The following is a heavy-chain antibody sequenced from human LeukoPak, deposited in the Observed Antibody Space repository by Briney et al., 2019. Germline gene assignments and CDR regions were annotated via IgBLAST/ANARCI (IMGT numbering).Heavy chain of an antibody. CDR3: ARALVEWLWVDI. J-gene: IGHJ3*02. Sequence: ASVKVSCKATGYTFTGYYMHWVRQAPGQGLEWMGWINPNSGGTNYAEKFQGRVTMTRDTSISTAYMELSRLRSDDTAVYYCARALVEWLWVDIWGQGTMVTVSS. CDR1: GYTFTGYY. V-gene: IGHV1-2*02. D-gene: IGHD3-3*01. CDR2: INPNSGGT.